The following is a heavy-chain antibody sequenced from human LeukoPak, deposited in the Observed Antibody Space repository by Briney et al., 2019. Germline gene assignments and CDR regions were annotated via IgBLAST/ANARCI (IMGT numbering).Heavy chain of an antibody. CDR1: GGSISNYH. D-gene: IGHD6-19*01. CDR3: ARRDISSGWSFDY. Sequence: SETLSLTCTVSGGSISNYHWSWIRHRAGTGLEWISQIHTSGSTNYNPPLKSRVTMSIDTPENQLSLTIRSVTAADTAVYYCARRDISSGWSFDYWGQGILVTVSS. CDR2: IHTSGST. J-gene: IGHJ4*02. V-gene: IGHV4-4*07.